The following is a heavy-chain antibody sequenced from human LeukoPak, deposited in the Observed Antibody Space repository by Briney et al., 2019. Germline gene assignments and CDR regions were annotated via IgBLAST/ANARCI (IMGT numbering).Heavy chain of an antibody. CDR2: VWYDGSNK. D-gene: IGHD7-27*01. V-gene: IGHV3-33*06. J-gene: IGHJ3*02. Sequence: GRSLRLSCAASGFTFSDYGMHWVRQAPGKGLQWVAVVWYDGSNKYYADSVKGRFTISRDNSKNTLYLQMNSLRAEDTTVYYCAKDLATGGVRAFDIWGQGTMVTVSS. CDR1: GFTFSDYG. CDR3: AKDLATGGVRAFDI.